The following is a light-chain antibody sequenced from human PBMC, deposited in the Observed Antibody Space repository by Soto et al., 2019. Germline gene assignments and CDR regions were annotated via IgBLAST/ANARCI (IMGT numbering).Light chain of an antibody. CDR2: EVS. CDR1: SSDVGAYNY. J-gene: IGLJ2*01. Sequence: QSALTQPPSASGSAGQSVTISCTGTSSDVGAYNYVSWYLQHPGRAPKLMIYEVSKRPSGVPDRFSGSRSGNTASLTVSGLQAEDEADYYCSSYAGSDKGVVFGGGTQLTVL. V-gene: IGLV2-8*01. CDR3: SSYAGSDKGVV.